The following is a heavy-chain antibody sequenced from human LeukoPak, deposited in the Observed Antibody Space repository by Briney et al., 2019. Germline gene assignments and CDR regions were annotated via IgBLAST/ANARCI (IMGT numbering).Heavy chain of an antibody. CDR1: GFTFSSYS. CDR3: ARGPVAGNTGAFDY. J-gene: IGHJ4*02. Sequence: GGSPRLSCAASGFTFSSYSMNWVRQAPGKGLEWVSSISSSSSYIYYADSVKGRFTISRDNAKNSLYLQMNSLRAEDTAVYYCARGPVAGNTGAFDYWGQGTLVTVSS. CDR2: ISSSSSYI. V-gene: IGHV3-21*01. D-gene: IGHD6-19*01.